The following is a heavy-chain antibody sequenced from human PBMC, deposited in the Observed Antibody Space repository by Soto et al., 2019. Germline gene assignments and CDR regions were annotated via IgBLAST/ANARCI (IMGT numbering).Heavy chain of an antibody. Sequence: PLEILSLTCTVSGGSISSSSYYWGWIRQPPGKGLEWIGSIYYSGSTYYNPSLKSRVTISVDTSKNQFSLKLSSVTAADTAVYYCARYYYGSGRGDDAFDIWGQGTMVTVSS. CDR3: ARYYYGSGRGDDAFDI. CDR2: IYYSGST. D-gene: IGHD3-10*01. V-gene: IGHV4-39*01. CDR1: GGSISSSSYY. J-gene: IGHJ3*02.